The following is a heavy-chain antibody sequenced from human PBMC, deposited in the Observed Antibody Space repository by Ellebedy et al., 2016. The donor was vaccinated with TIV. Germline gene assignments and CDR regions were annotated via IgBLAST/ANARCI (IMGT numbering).Heavy chain of an antibody. D-gene: IGHD1-1*01. Sequence: GESLKISXAASGFTFSNYAMNWVRQAPGKGLEWVSDITGSGDSTYYADSVKGRFTISRDNSKNTLHLQMNSLRADDTAVYYCAKVSLLDHDAFETWGQGTMVTVSS. CDR2: ITGSGDST. CDR1: GFTFSNYA. V-gene: IGHV3-23*01. J-gene: IGHJ3*02. CDR3: AKVSLLDHDAFET.